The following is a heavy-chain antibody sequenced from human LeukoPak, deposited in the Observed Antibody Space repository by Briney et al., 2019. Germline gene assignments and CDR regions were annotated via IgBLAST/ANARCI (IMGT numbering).Heavy chain of an antibody. CDR1: GFTFDDYA. V-gene: IGHV3-9*01. CDR2: ISWNSGSI. Sequence: PGGSLRLSCAASGFTFDDYAMHWVRQAPGKGLEWVSGISWNSGSIGYADSVKGRFTISRDNANNSLYLQMNSLRAEDTALYYCAKDYCSSTSCYPSYYYYMDVWGKGTTVTVSS. D-gene: IGHD2-2*01. J-gene: IGHJ6*03. CDR3: AKDYCSSTSCYPSYYYYMDV.